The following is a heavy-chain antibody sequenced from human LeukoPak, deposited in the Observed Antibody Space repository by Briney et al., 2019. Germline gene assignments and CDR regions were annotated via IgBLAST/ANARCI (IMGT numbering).Heavy chain of an antibody. D-gene: IGHD4-11*01. J-gene: IGHJ4*02. Sequence: GESLKISCKGSGYSFTNYWIGWVRQTPGKGLEWMGIIYPGDSDTRYSPSSQGQVTISADKSISTAYLQWSGLKASDTAMYYCARRGYSNYVPFDYWGQGTLVTVSS. CDR3: ARRGYSNYVPFDY. CDR1: GYSFTNYW. V-gene: IGHV5-51*01. CDR2: IYPGDSDT.